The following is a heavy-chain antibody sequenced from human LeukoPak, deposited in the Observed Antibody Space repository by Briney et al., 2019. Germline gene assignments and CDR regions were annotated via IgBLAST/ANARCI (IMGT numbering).Heavy chain of an antibody. Sequence: GGSLRLSCAASGFTFSSYAMSWVRQAPGKGLEWVSAISGSGGSTYYADSVKGWFTISRDNSKNTLYLQMNSLRAEDTAVYYCAKKVVAAAGYYNWFDPWGQGTLVTVSS. V-gene: IGHV3-23*01. D-gene: IGHD6-13*01. CDR1: GFTFSSYA. CDR3: AKKVVAAAGYYNWFDP. J-gene: IGHJ5*02. CDR2: ISGSGGST.